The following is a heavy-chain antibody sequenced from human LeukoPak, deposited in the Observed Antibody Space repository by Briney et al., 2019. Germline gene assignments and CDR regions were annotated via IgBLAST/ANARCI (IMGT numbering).Heavy chain of an antibody. CDR3: ARLYYYDSSGPPL. CDR2: IYYSVRT. CDR1: GDSLSSSNYY. D-gene: IGHD3-22*01. Sequence: SETLSLTFTISGDSLSSSNYYWGWIRQPPVKGLEWIGNIYYSVRTYYNPSLKSRVTISVDTSKNDFSLKLSSVTAADTAVYYCARLYYYDSSGPPLWGQGTMVAVSS. J-gene: IGHJ4*02. V-gene: IGHV4-39*02.